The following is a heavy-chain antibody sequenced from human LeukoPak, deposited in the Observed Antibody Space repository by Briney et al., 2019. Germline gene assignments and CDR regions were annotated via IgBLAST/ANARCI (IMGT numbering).Heavy chain of an antibody. CDR3: AKAQPRITMVRGVSPDY. CDR1: GFSFDDYG. D-gene: IGHD3-10*01. V-gene: IGHV3-23*01. J-gene: IGHJ4*02. CDR2: ISGSGGST. Sequence: GGSLRLSCAASGFSFDDYGMSWVRQAPGKGLEWVSAISGSGGSTYYADSVKGRFTISRDNSKNPLYLQMNSLRAEDTAVYYCAKAQPRITMVRGVSPDYWGQGTLVTVSS.